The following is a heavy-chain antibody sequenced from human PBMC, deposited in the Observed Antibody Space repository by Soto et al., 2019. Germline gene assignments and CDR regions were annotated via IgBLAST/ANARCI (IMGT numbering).Heavy chain of an antibody. CDR2: ISSSSSYI. V-gene: IGHV3-21*01. J-gene: IGHJ4*02. Sequence: EVQLVESGGGLVKPGGSLRLSCAASGFTFSSYSMNWVRQALGKGLEWVSSISSSSSYIYYADSVKGRFTISRDNAKNSLYLQMNSLRAEDTAVYYCAGGPRQGSGFWSGSGDYWGQGTLVTVSS. D-gene: IGHD3-3*01. CDR1: GFTFSSYS. CDR3: AGGPRQGSGFWSGSGDY.